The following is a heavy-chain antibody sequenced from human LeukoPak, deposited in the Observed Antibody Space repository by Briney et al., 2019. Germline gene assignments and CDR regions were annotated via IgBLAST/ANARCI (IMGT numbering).Heavy chain of an antibody. Sequence: ASVKVSCKASGYTFTSYGISWVRQAPGQGLEWMGWISAYNGNTNYAQKLQGRVTMTTDTSTSTAYMELRSLRSDDTAVYYCARVMTASHYYDSSGFVYWGQGTLVTVSS. CDR2: ISAYNGNT. CDR3: ARVMTASHYYDSSGFVY. D-gene: IGHD3-22*01. V-gene: IGHV1-18*01. CDR1: GYTFTSYG. J-gene: IGHJ4*02.